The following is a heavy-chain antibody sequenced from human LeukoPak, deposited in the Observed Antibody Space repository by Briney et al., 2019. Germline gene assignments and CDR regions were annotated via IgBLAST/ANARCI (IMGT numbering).Heavy chain of an antibody. D-gene: IGHD3-3*01. CDR3: ARDLEELGAFDF. Sequence: SVKVSCKSSGGTFSNSPISWIRQVPGQGLEWLGRIIPILDMAYYAQKFQGRVTMNADKSTNTAYMDLSSLRSDDTAVYYCARDLEELGAFDFWGQGTMVTVSS. J-gene: IGHJ3*01. V-gene: IGHV1-69*04. CDR1: GGTFSNSP. CDR2: IIPILDMA.